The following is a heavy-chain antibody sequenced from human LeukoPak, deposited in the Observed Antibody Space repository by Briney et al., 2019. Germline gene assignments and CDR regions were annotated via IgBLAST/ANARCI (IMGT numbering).Heavy chain of an antibody. CDR3: ASGYSGSYNWFDP. CDR2: ISGSGGST. CDR1: GFTFSSYA. J-gene: IGHJ5*02. Sequence: GGSLRLSCAASGFTFSSYAMSWVRQAPGKGLEWVSAISGSGGSTYYADSVKGRFTISRDNAKNTLYLQMNSLRAEDTAVYYCASGYSGSYNWFDPWGQGTLVTVSS. D-gene: IGHD1-26*01. V-gene: IGHV3-23*01.